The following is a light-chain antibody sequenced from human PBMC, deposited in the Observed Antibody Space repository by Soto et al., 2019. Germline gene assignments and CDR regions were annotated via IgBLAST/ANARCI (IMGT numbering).Light chain of an antibody. J-gene: IGKJ5*01. CDR2: GAS. V-gene: IGKV3-20*01. Sequence: EIVLTQSPGTLSLSPGERATLSCRASERLSSVYLAWYQQRPDQPPRLLIYGASNRATGIPDRFSGSGSGTDFTLIINSLEPEDVAIYYCQQYGGSPRITCGQGTRLEIK. CDR1: ERLSSVY. CDR3: QQYGGSPRIT.